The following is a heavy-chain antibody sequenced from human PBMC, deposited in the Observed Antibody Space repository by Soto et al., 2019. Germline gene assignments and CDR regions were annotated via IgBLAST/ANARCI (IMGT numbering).Heavy chain of an antibody. V-gene: IGHV4-30-4*01. J-gene: IGHJ6*02. D-gene: IGHD3-9*01. Sequence: QVQLQESGPGLVKPSQTLSLTCTVSGGSISSGDYYWSWIRQPPGKGLEWIGYIYYSGSTYYNPSLKSRGTISGDTSKNQFSLKLSSVTAADTAVYYCARSLPLTGYYPYYYGMDVWGQGTTVTVSS. CDR2: IYYSGST. CDR1: GGSISSGDYY. CDR3: ARSLPLTGYYPYYYGMDV.